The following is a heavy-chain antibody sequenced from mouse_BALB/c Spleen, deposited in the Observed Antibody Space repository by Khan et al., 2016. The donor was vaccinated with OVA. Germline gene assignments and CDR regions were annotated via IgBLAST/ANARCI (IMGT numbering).Heavy chain of an antibody. Sequence: QVQLKESGPGLVQPSQSLSITCTVSGFSLTSYGVHWVRQSPGKGLEWLGLIWGGGSTNYNAALMSRLSITKDNSKSQVFFKMNSLQADDTAIYYCAKLWGLYYAMDYWGQGTSVTVSS. V-gene: IGHV2-5*01. J-gene: IGHJ4*01. D-gene: IGHD4-1*01. CDR3: AKLWGLYYAMDY. CDR2: IWGGGST. CDR1: GFSLTSYG.